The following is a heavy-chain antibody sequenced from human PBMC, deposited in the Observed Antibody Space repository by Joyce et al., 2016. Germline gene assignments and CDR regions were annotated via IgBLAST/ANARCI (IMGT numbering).Heavy chain of an antibody. CDR1: GFTVSGNY. CDR2: SYSGGST. V-gene: IGHV3-53*01. Sequence: EVQLVESGGGLIQPGGSLRLSCAASGFTVSGNYMSWVRQAPGKGREWVSFSYSGGSTYYADSVKGRFTISRDNSKNTLDLQMNSLRAEDTAVYYCASQYQHRYYYYGMDVCGQGTTVTVSS. J-gene: IGHJ6*02. D-gene: IGHD3-3*02. CDR3: ASQYQHRYYYYGMDV.